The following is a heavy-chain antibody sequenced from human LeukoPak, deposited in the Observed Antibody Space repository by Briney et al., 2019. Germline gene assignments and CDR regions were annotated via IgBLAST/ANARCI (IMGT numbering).Heavy chain of an antibody. CDR3: ARDYRSVRGVATDY. J-gene: IGHJ4*02. Sequence: GGSLRLSCAASGFTFSSYWMSWVRQAPGKGLEWVGYINVYGSEKFYVDSVKGRFSISRDNAKNSLYLQMNSLRAEDTAVYYCARDYRSVRGVATDYWGQGTLATVSS. CDR2: INVYGSEK. V-gene: IGHV3-7*03. D-gene: IGHD3-10*01. CDR1: GFTFSSYW.